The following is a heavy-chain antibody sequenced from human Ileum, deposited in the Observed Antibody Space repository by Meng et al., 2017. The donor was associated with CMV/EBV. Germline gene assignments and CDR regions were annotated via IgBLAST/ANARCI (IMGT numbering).Heavy chain of an antibody. D-gene: IGHD4-17*01. CDR1: GYTFTSYD. V-gene: IGHV1-46*01. J-gene: IGHJ4*02. Sequence: VELGQSGGEVKKPGASVKVSCQASGYTFTSYDMHWVRQAPGQGLEWMGVFNRSGGYTTYAQDFKGRVTMTRDTSTTTVSMDLGSLRSEDTVVYYCARARDYGPIDYWGQGTLVTVSS. CDR2: FNRSGGYT. CDR3: ARARDYGPIDY.